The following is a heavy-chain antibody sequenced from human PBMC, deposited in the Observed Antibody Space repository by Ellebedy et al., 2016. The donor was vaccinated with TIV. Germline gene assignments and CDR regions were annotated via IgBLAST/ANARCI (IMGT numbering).Heavy chain of an antibody. CDR2: VFYTGST. CDR3: ARLAPVAAAGPNYYYHSMDV. Sequence: SETLSLTCTVSGVSINNFYWSWIRQPPGKGLEWIGYVFYTGSTNYNPSLKSRVTISVDTSKNQFSLKLTSVTAADTAVYYCARLAPVAAAGPNYYYHSMDVWGQGTTVTVSS. J-gene: IGHJ6*02. CDR1: GVSINNFY. V-gene: IGHV4-59*12. D-gene: IGHD6-13*01.